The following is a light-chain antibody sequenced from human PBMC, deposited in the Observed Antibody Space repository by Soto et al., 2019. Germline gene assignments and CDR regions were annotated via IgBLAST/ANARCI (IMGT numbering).Light chain of an antibody. J-gene: IGLJ1*01. CDR3: SSYTSRNTFV. Sequence: QSALTQPASVSGSPGQSITISCTGSSSDVGGYNYVSWYQQHPGKAPKLMIYDVSNRPSGVSNRFSGSKSGNTASLTISGLQAEDEAVFYCSSYTSRNTFVFRSGTKVTVL. CDR1: SSDVGGYNY. CDR2: DVS. V-gene: IGLV2-14*01.